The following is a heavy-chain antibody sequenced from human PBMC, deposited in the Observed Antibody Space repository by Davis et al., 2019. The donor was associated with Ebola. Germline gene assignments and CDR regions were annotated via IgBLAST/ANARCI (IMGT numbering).Heavy chain of an antibody. CDR2: ISYDGSNK. V-gene: IGHV3-30-3*01. CDR3: AREPNYDFWSGYFGAFDI. J-gene: IGHJ3*02. D-gene: IGHD3-3*01. Sequence: GESLKISCAASGFTFSSYAMHWVRQAPGKGLEWVAVISYDGSNKYYADSVKGRFTISRDNSKNTLYLQMNSLRAEDTAVYYCAREPNYDFWSGYFGAFDIWGQGTMVTVSS. CDR1: GFTFSSYA.